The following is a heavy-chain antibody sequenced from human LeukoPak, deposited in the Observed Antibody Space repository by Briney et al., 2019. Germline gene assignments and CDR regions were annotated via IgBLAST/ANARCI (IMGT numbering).Heavy chain of an antibody. V-gene: IGHV3-7*01. CDR2: IKQDGSEK. J-gene: IGHJ4*02. D-gene: IGHD6-13*01. CDR3: ARDAEGYASTWYYDY. Sequence: GGSLRLSCAASGFTFSGYWMSWVRQAPGKGLEWVANIKQDGSEKYYVDSVKGRFTISRDNAKNSLYLQMASLRAEDTAVYYCARDAEGYASTWYYDYWGQGTLVTVSS. CDR1: GFTFSGYW.